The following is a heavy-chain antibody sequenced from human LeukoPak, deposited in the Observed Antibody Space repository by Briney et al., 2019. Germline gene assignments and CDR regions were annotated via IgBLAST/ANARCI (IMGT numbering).Heavy chain of an antibody. CDR2: IHNVGST. Sequence: PSETLSLTCTVSGGSVSNGIYYWGWIRQPPGKGPEWIGSIHNVGSTYYNPSLKSRVTISVDTSKNQFSLKLSSVTAADTAVYYCARELRYYFDYWGQGTLVTVSS. CDR3: ARELRYYFDY. CDR1: GGSVSNGIYY. J-gene: IGHJ4*02. V-gene: IGHV4-39*07.